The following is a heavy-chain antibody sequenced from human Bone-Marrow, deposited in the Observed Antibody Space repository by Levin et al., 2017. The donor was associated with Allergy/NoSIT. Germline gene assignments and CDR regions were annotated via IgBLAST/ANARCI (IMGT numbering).Heavy chain of an antibody. CDR1: GFNFSTYV. CDR2: MSDDGTTK. D-gene: IGHD6-25*01. J-gene: IGHJ4*02. Sequence: GGSLRLSCAASGFNFSTYVFHWVRQAPGKGLEWVAVMSDDGTTKYYADSVKGRFAISRENSKNTVYLHMNSLRIDDSAVYYCTRLDYWGRGTLVAVSS. CDR3: TRLDY. V-gene: IGHV3-30*09.